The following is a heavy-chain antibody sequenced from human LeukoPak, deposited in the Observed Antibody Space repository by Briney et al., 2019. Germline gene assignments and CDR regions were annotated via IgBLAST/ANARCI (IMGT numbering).Heavy chain of an antibody. Sequence: SETLSLTCAVYGGSFSGYYWSWIRQPPGKGLEWIGYIYYSGSTNYNPSLKSRVTISVDTSKNQFSLKLSSVTAADTAVYYCARSFHDYAPGNWFDPWGQGTLVTVSS. CDR1: GGSFSGYY. J-gene: IGHJ5*02. V-gene: IGHV4-59*01. D-gene: IGHD4-17*01. CDR3: ARSFHDYAPGNWFDP. CDR2: IYYSGST.